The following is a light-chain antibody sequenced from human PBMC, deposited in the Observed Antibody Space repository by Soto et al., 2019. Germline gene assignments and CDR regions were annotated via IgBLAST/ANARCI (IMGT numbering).Light chain of an antibody. J-gene: IGKJ3*01. CDR3: QQYDNRPFT. Sequence: EIVMTQSPATLSVSPGASATLSCRASQEINSSLAWYQQQPGQAPRLLIYGASTRATDIPARFSGSGSGTEFTLTISSLQSEDFAVYFCQQYDNRPFTFGPGTKVDIK. CDR1: QEINSS. CDR2: GAS. V-gene: IGKV3-15*01.